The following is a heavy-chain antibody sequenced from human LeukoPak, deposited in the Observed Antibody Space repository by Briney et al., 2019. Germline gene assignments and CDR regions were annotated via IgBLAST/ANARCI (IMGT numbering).Heavy chain of an antibody. CDR2: INHSGST. Sequence: SETLSLTCAVYGGSFSGYYWSWIRQPPGKGLEWIGEINHSGSTNYNPSLKSRVTISVDTSKNQFSLKLSSVTAADTAVYYCARDPSYYDFWSGYYQPQYYFDYWGQGTLVTVSS. J-gene: IGHJ4*02. V-gene: IGHV4-34*01. D-gene: IGHD3-3*01. CDR1: GGSFSGYY. CDR3: ARDPSYYDFWSGYYQPQYYFDY.